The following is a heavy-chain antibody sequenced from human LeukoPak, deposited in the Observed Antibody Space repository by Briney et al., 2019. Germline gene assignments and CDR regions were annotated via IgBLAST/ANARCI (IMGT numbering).Heavy chain of an antibody. V-gene: IGHV4-34*12. Sequence: PSETLSLTCAVYGGSFSGYYWSWIRQPPGKGLEWIGEIVQSGNTKYNPSLKSRVNLSVDTSKNQISLNLTSVTAADTAVYYCARFGGSTWYKGAFDIWGQGTMVTVAS. CDR1: GGSFSGYY. CDR3: ARFGGSTWYKGAFDI. CDR2: IVQSGNT. D-gene: IGHD6-13*01. J-gene: IGHJ3*02.